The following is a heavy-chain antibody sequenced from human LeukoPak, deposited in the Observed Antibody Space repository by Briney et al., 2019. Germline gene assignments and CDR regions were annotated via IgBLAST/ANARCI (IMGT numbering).Heavy chain of an antibody. Sequence: SETLSLTCAVYGGSFSGYYWSWIRQPPGKGLEWIGEINHSGSTNYNPSLKGRVTITVDTSKNQFSLKLSSVTAADTAVYYCARTNRHYYDSSVPFDYWGQGTLVTVSS. D-gene: IGHD3-22*01. V-gene: IGHV4-34*01. CDR3: ARTNRHYYDSSVPFDY. J-gene: IGHJ4*02. CDR1: GGSFSGYY. CDR2: INHSGST.